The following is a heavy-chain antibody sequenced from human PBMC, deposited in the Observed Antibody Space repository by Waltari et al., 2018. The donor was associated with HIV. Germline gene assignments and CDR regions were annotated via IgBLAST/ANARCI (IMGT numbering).Heavy chain of an antibody. Sequence: EVRLVESGGGLVKPEGARTLSCTASGFNFNMFTMTWVRLAPGKGLEWVFSISSAIYHLYYSDAVKRRFTVSRDYAKNSLLLHLSTLSAEDTPLYYCVRDRTSVTPGDFDSWGQGVPVIVSS. CDR1: GFNFNMFT. D-gene: IGHD1-7*01. CDR3: VRDRTSVTPGDFDS. J-gene: IGHJ4*02. CDR2: ISSAIYHL. V-gene: IGHV3-21*02.